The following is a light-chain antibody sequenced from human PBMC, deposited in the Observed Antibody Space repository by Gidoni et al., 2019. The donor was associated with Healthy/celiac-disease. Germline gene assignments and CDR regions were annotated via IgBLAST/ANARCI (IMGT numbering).Light chain of an antibody. CDR3: AAWEDSLSGPV. CDR1: SSNIGSNY. J-gene: IGLJ3*02. Sequence: QSVLTQPPSASGTPGHRVTIPCSGSSSNIGSNYVYWYQQLPGTAPKLLIYRNNQRPSGVPDRFSGSKSGTSASLAISGLRSEDEADYYCAAWEDSLSGPVFGGGTKLTVL. V-gene: IGLV1-47*01. CDR2: RNN.